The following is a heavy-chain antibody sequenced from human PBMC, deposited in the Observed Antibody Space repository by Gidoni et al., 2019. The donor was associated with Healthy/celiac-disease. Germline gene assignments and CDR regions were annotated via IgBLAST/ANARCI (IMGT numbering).Heavy chain of an antibody. CDR1: GFTFSSYA. CDR2: ISGSGGST. Sequence: EVQLLESGGGLVQPGGSLRLSCAASGFTFSSYAMSWIRQAPGKGMEWVSAISGSGGSTYYADSVKGRFTISRDNSKNTLYLQMNSLRAENTAVYYCAKDRYGWLFYFDYWGQGTLVTVSS. CDR3: AKDRYGWLFYFDY. J-gene: IGHJ4*02. D-gene: IGHD3-22*01. V-gene: IGHV3-23*01.